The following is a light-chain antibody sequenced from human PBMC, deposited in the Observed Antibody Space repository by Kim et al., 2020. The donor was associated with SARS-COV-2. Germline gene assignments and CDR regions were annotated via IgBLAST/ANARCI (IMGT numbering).Light chain of an antibody. CDR2: QDS. CDR1: QLGDKY. Sequence: VSPGQTASITCSGDQLGDKYACWYQQKPGQSPVLVMFQDSKRPSGIPERFSGSNSGNTATLTISGTQAMDEADYYCQTWDSTSVVFGGGTQLTVL. CDR3: QTWDSTSVV. V-gene: IGLV3-1*01. J-gene: IGLJ2*01.